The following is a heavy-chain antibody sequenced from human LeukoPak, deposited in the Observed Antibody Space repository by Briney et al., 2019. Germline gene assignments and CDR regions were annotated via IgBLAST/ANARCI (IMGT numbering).Heavy chain of an antibody. D-gene: IGHD6-6*01. V-gene: IGHV4-31*03. CDR2: IYYSGST. J-gene: IGHJ4*02. Sequence: PSQTLSLTCTVSGGSISSVGYYWTWIRQHPGKGLEWIGYIYYSGSTSYNPSLKSRVTISVDTFKNQFSLKLSSVTAADTAVYYCARGARDFAYWGQGTLLTVSS. CDR3: ARGARDFAY. CDR1: GGSISSVGYY.